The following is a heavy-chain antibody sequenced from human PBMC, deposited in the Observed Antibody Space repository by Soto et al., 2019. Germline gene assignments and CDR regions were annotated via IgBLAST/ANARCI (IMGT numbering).Heavy chain of an antibody. CDR1: EFMISSLG. J-gene: IGHJ4*02. CDR3: ARDAKSVETTGGFDY. CDR2: IWFDGSNK. D-gene: IGHD1-26*01. Sequence: PVGLLRHRCGASEFMISSLGMHWIRQAPGKGLEWVAGIWFDGSNKYYADSVKGRFTISRDNSRNTLYLQMNGLRAEDTAVYYCARDAKSVETTGGFDYWGQGTLVTVSS. V-gene: IGHV3-33*01.